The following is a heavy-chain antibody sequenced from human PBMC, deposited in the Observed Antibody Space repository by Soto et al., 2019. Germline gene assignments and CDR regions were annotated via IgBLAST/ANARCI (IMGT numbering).Heavy chain of an antibody. V-gene: IGHV3-7*03. CDR3: TTWLSMDMAPIMRCYFDA. CDR2: IKEHGGQD. Sequence: PGGSLRLSCSASGFTFNTYWMSWVRQAPGKGLEWVAHIKEHGGQDFYVDSVKGRFTIFRDNAKNSLYLQMNSLRAEDTAVYYCTTWLSMDMAPIMRCYFDACGQGSLATVHS. J-gene: IGHJ4*02. D-gene: IGHD2-8*01. CDR1: GFTFNTYW.